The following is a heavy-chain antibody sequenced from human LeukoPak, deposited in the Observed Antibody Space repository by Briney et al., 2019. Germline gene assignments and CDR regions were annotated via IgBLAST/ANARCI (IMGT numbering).Heavy chain of an antibody. J-gene: IGHJ4*02. V-gene: IGHV3-48*03. Sequence: GGSLRLSCAASGFTFSNFEMNWVRQAPGKGLEWVSYISSSGSTIYDADSVKGRFTISRDNAKNSLYLQMNSLRAEDTAVYYCARGLSCSGGSCYFDYWGQGTLVTVSS. CDR3: ARGLSCSGGSCYFDY. CDR2: ISSSGSTI. D-gene: IGHD2-15*01. CDR1: GFTFSNFE.